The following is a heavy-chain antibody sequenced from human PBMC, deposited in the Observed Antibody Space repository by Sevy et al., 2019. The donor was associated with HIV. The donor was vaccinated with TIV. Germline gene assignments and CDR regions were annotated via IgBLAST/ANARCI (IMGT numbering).Heavy chain of an antibody. D-gene: IGHD6-25*01. CDR2: INHSGST. V-gene: IGHV4-34*01. J-gene: IGHJ4*02. CDR3: ARGDSTPRRRKFDY. CDR1: GGSFSGYY. Sequence: SETLYLTCAVYGGSFSGYYWSWIRQPPGKGLEWIGEINHSGSTNYNPSLKSRVTISVDTSKNQFSLKLSSVTAADTAVYYCARGDSTPRRRKFDYWGQGTLVTVSS.